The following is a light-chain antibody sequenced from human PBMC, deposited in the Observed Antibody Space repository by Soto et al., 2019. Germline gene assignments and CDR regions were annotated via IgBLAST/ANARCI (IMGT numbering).Light chain of an antibody. Sequence: DIVVTQSPATLSASPGERVTLSCRASQIVSSRLAWYQQRPGQVPRLLIYDTSTRAPGISARFSGSGSGTEITLPISSRQSEDFAVYYCQEYIRWPPGMFGPGTTVDIK. J-gene: IGKJ1*01. V-gene: IGKV3-15*01. CDR2: DTS. CDR1: QIVSSR. CDR3: QEYIRWPPGM.